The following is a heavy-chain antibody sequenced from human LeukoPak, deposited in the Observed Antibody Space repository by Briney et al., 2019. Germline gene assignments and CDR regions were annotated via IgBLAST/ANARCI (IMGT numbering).Heavy chain of an antibody. CDR1: GGTFSSYA. V-gene: IGHV1-69*13. D-gene: IGHD3-22*01. CDR3: ARRDDGRYYFDY. J-gene: IGHJ4*02. CDR2: IIPIFGTA. Sequence: SVKVSCKASGGTFSSYAISWGRQAPGQGLEWWGGIIPIFGTANYAQKFQGRVTITADESTSTAYMELSSLRSEDTAVYYCARRDDGRYYFDYWGQGTLVTVSS.